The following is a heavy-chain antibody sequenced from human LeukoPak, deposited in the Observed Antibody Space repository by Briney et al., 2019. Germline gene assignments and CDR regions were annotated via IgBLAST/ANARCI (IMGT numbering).Heavy chain of an antibody. D-gene: IGHD5-12*01. CDR2: IYYSGST. CDR3: ARGRYSGYARRYFDY. CDR1: GGSISSYY. J-gene: IGHJ4*02. V-gene: IGHV4-59*01. Sequence: SETLSLTCTVSGGSISSYYWSWIRQPPGKGLEWIGYIYYSGSTNYNPSLKSRVTISVDTSKNQFSLKLSSVTAADTAVYYCARGRYSGYARRYFDYWGQGTLVTVSS.